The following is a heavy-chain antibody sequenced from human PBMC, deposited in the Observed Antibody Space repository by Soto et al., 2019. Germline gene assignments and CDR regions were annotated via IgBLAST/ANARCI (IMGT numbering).Heavy chain of an antibody. D-gene: IGHD6-6*01. Sequence: SETLSLTCAVYGGSFSGYYWSWIRQPPGKGLEWIGEINHSGSTNYNPSLKSRVTISVDTSKNQFSLKLSSVTAADTAVYYCARWGVPAARYYYGMDVWGQGTTVTVSS. J-gene: IGHJ6*02. CDR1: GGSFSGYY. CDR2: INHSGST. CDR3: ARWGVPAARYYYGMDV. V-gene: IGHV4-34*01.